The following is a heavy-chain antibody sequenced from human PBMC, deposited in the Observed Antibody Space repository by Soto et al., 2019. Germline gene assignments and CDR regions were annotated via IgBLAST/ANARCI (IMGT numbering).Heavy chain of an antibody. V-gene: IGHV3-33*01. J-gene: IGHJ6*02. CDR2: IWNDGSKK. CDR3: ARGWLGVWSGSAPEGYYGMDV. CDR1: GFSFSSYG. Sequence: GGSLCLSCAASGFSFSSYGMHWLRRAPGQGLEGLAVIWNDGSKKFNADSVRGRFTISRDNSKKTLYLQMKSLRGDDTAVYYCARGWLGVWSGSAPEGYYGMDVWGQGTTVTVSS. D-gene: IGHD3-3*01.